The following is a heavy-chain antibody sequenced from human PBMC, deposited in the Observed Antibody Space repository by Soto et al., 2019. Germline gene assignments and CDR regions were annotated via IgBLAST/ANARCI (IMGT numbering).Heavy chain of an antibody. CDR2: IHYTGST. J-gene: IGHJ4*02. CDR3: ARHPGYAVPTVYATHYFNY. V-gene: IGHV4-39*01. D-gene: IGHD2-8*01. CDR1: GDSISSNNYY. Sequence: QLQLQESGPGLVKPSETLSLTCSVSGDSISSNNYYCGWIRQPPGKGLEWIGSIHYTGSTHYNPSLKSRVTMPVDTSKSQFSLKLSSVTAADTAVYYCARHPGYAVPTVYATHYFNYWGQGILVTVST.